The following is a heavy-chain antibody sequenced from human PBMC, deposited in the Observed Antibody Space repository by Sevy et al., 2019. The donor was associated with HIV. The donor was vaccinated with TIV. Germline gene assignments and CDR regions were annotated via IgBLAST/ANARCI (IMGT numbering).Heavy chain of an antibody. J-gene: IGHJ4*02. D-gene: IGHD2-8*01. V-gene: IGHV3-23*01. CDR2: FPFGWGKI. Sequence: GGSLRLSCAASGFAFYDYSMSWIRQAPGKGLGWVATFPFGWGKINYADSGKGGFTISRDNSKNSFYLQMDNLRVEDTALYYCAREGCTRPHDYWGQGTRVTVSS. CDR3: AREGCTRPHDY. CDR1: GFAFYDYS.